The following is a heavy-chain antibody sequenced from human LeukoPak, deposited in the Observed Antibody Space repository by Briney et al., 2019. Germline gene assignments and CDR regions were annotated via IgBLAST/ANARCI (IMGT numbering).Heavy chain of an antibody. CDR1: GGSISRSNC. D-gene: IGHD3-22*01. J-gene: IGHJ4*02. CDR3: ASSFYYDSRDY. CDR2: IYHSGST. Sequence: SGTLSVTCAVSGGSISRSNCWSWVRQPPGKGLEWIGEIYHSGSTNYNPSLKSRVTISVDKSKNQFSLKLSSVTAADTAVYYCASSFYYDSRDYWGQGTLVTVSS. V-gene: IGHV4-4*02.